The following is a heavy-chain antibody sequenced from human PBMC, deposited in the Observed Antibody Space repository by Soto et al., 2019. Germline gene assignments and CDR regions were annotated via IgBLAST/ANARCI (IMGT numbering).Heavy chain of an antibody. Sequence: GESLKISCKGSGYIFSSYWIGWVRQMPGKGLEWMGIIYPDASDIRYSPSFQGKVTISADKSISTAYLQWSSLKASDTAMYYCARQSGPEGRERWFDPWGQGTLVTVSS. CDR1: GYIFSSYW. CDR2: IYPDASDI. V-gene: IGHV5-51*01. CDR3: ARQSGPEGRERWFDP. D-gene: IGHD7-27*01. J-gene: IGHJ5*02.